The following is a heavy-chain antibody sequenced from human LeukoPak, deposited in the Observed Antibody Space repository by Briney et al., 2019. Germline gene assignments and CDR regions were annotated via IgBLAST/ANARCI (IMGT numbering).Heavy chain of an antibody. CDR2: FDPGDGVT. CDR3: ATQAIIAARPGYYYYYGMDV. J-gene: IGHJ6*02. CDR1: GYTLTELS. D-gene: IGHD6-6*01. V-gene: IGHV1-24*01. Sequence: GASVKVSCKVSGYTLTELSMHWVRQPPRKGLEWMGGFDPGDGVTIYAQKFQGRVTMTEDTSTDTAYMELSSLRSEDTAVYYCATQAIIAARPGYYYYYGMDVWGQGTTVTVSS.